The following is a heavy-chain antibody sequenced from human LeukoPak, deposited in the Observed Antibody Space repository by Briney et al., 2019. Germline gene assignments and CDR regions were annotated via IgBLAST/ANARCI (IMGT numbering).Heavy chain of an antibody. V-gene: IGHV3-48*03. J-gene: IGHJ4*02. D-gene: IGHD6-19*01. CDR3: ARGPSVGSGWSPDY. CDR1: GFTFKNYE. Sequence: GGSLRLSCAASGFTFKNYEMNWVRQAPGKGLEWVSYISSSGSPIYYADSVKGRFTISRDNAKNSLSLQMNSLRAEDTACYYCARGPSVGSGWSPDYWGQGSLVTVCS. CDR2: ISSSGSPI.